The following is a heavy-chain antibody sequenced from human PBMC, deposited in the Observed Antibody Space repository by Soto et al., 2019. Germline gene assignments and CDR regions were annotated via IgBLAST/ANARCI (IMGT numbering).Heavy chain of an antibody. D-gene: IGHD3-22*01. Sequence: PSETLSLTCAVYGGSFSGYYWSWIRQPPGKGLEWIGEINHSGSTNYNPSLKSRVTISVDTSKNQFSLKLSSVTAADTAVYYCARVLYYYDSSGSFDYWGQGTLVTVPQ. V-gene: IGHV4-34*01. CDR2: INHSGST. CDR3: ARVLYYYDSSGSFDY. J-gene: IGHJ4*02. CDR1: GGSFSGYY.